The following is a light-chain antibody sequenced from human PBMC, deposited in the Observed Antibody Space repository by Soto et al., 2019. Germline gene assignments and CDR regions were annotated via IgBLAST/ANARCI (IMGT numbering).Light chain of an antibody. V-gene: IGLV2-14*01. CDR2: DVT. J-gene: IGLJ1*01. CDR1: RSDVGGYNY. Sequence: QSALTQPASVSGSPGQSITISCTGTRSDVGGYNYVYWHQQHPGIAPKLMIYDVTNRPSGVSDRFSGSKSGNTASLTISGLQAEDEADYYCSSYTSSSTYVFGAGTKLTVL. CDR3: SSYTSSSTYV.